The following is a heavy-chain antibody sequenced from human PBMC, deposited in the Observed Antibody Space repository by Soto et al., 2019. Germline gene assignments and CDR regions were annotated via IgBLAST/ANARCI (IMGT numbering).Heavy chain of an antibody. CDR3: AKDLVVVVAATGYYYYGMDV. CDR1: GFTFSSYG. J-gene: IGHJ6*02. Sequence: GGSLRLSCAASGFTFSSYGMHWVRQAPGKGLEWVAVISYDGSNKYYADSVKGRFTISRDNSKNTLYLQMNSLRAEDTAVYYCAKDLVVVVAATGYYYYGMDVWGQGTTVTVSS. V-gene: IGHV3-30*18. CDR2: ISYDGSNK. D-gene: IGHD2-15*01.